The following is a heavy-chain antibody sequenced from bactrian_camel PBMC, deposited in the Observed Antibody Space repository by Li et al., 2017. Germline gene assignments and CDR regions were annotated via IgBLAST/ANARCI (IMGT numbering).Heavy chain of an antibody. CDR3: AGGSWYSSGRFGY. Sequence: HVQLVESGGGSVQAGGSLRLSCAASGYTYSRYCMGWFRQAPGKEREGVASITRIHGGTAYADSVKGRFTISRDNAKNTVYLQMNSLKSEDTALYYCAGGSWYSSGRFGYWGLGTQVTVS. D-gene: IGHD6*01. J-gene: IGHJ6*01. V-gene: IGHV3S63*01. CDR1: GYTYSRYC. CDR2: ITRIHGGT.